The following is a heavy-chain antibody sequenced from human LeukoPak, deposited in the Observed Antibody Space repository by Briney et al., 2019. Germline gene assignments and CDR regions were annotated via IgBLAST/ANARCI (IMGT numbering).Heavy chain of an antibody. CDR2: SSDSGDYT. Sequence: GGSLRLSCAGSGCTFSSYAMSWVRQAPGQGLELVSASSDSGDYTSYADSVRGRFTISRDNSRNTLYLQMISLRPEDTAVYYCAKDTSIGKYCTNGVCSPFDYWGQGTLVTVSS. CDR1: GCTFSSYA. V-gene: IGHV3-23*01. CDR3: AKDTSIGKYCTNGVCSPFDY. J-gene: IGHJ4*02. D-gene: IGHD2-8*01.